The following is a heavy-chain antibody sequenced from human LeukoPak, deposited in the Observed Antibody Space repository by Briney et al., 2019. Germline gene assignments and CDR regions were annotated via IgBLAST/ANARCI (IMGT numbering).Heavy chain of an antibody. J-gene: IGHJ5*02. V-gene: IGHV4-4*02. D-gene: IGHD2-21*02. CDR2: IYHSGST. CDR1: GGSISSSNW. Sequence: GTLSLTCAVSGGSISSSNWWSWVRQPPGKGLEWIGEIYHSGSTNYNPSLKSRVTISVDKSKNQFSLKLSSVTAADTAVYYCAVYCGGDCYSGVNNWFDPWGQGTLVTVSS. CDR3: AVYCGGDCYSGVNNWFDP.